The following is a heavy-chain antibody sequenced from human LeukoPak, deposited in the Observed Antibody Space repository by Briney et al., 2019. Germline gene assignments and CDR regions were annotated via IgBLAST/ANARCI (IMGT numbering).Heavy chain of an antibody. V-gene: IGHV1-8*01. D-gene: IGHD1-26*01. CDR2: MNPNSGNT. Sequence: EASVKVSCKASGYTFTSYDINWVRQATGQGLEWMGWMNPNSGNTGYAQKFQGRVTMTRNTSMSTAYMELSSLRSEDTAVYYCASGIVGATGGYFDYWGQGTLVTVSS. J-gene: IGHJ4*02. CDR3: ASGIVGATGGYFDY. CDR1: GYTFTSYD.